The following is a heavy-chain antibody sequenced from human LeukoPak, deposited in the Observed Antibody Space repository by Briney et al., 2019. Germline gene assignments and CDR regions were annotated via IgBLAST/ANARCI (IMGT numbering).Heavy chain of an antibody. CDR3: AKERLINYDSSGYFHY. J-gene: IGHJ4*02. D-gene: IGHD3-22*01. V-gene: IGHV3-30*18. CDR2: ISYDGSNK. CDR1: GFTFSSYA. Sequence: GGSLRLSCAASGFTFSSYAMSWVRQAPGKGLEWVAVISYDGSNKYYADSVKGRFTISRDNSKNTLYLQMNSLRAEDTAVYYCAKERLINYDSSGYFHYWGQGTLVTVSS.